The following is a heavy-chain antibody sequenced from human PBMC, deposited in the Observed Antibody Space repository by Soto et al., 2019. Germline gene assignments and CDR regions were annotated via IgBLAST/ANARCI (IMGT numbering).Heavy chain of an antibody. J-gene: IGHJ4*02. V-gene: IGHV1-8*01. CDR1: GYTFTTYD. D-gene: IGHD2-15*01. Sequence: QVQLVQSGAEVRKPGASVKVSCKASGYTFTTYDINWVRQATGQGLEWMGWVNPNSGNTGYAQKFQGRVTMTRNTSINTAYMELSSLRSVDTAVYYCTRGTRVAEYWGQGTLVTVSS. CDR2: VNPNSGNT. CDR3: TRGTRVAEY.